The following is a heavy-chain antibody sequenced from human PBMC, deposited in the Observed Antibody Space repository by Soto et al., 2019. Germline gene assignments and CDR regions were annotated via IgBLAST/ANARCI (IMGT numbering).Heavy chain of an antibody. J-gene: IGHJ4*02. CDR3: ARTRITIFGVVIIERPLDY. Sequence: GASVKVSCKASGYTFTSYAMHWVRQAPGQRLEWMGWINAGNGNTKYSQKIQVRVTITRDTSASTAYMELSSLRSEDTAVYYCARTRITIFGVVIIERPLDYWGQGTLVTVSS. CDR1: GYTFTSYA. CDR2: INAGNGNT. D-gene: IGHD3-3*01. V-gene: IGHV1-3*01.